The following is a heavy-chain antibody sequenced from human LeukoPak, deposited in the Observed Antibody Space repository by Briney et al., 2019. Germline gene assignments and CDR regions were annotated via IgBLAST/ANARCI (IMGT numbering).Heavy chain of an antibody. J-gene: IGHJ4*02. V-gene: IGHV1-18*01. CDR2: ISAYNGNT. Sequence: ASVTVSCKASGYTFTSYGISWVRQAPGQGLEWMGWISAYNGNTNYAQKLQGRVTITTDTSTSTAYMELRSLRSDDTAVYYCARCLTLTSYYYDSSGYDYWGQGTLVTVSS. D-gene: IGHD3-22*01. CDR3: ARCLTLTSYYYDSSGYDY. CDR1: GYTFTSYG.